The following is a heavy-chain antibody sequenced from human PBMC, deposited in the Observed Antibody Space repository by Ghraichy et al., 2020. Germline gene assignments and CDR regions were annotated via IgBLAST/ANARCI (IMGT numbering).Heavy chain of an antibody. CDR1: GGSFSGYY. J-gene: IGHJ6*02. V-gene: IGHV4-34*01. CDR2: INHSGST. CDR3: ARGRGGGIQLWGTGYYYGMDV. D-gene: IGHD5-18*01. Sequence: SETLSLTCAVYGGSFSGYYWSWIRQPPGKGLEWIGEINHSGSTNYNPSLKSRVTISVDTSKNQFSLKLSSVTAADTAVYYCARGRGGGIQLWGTGYYYGMDVWGQGTTVTVSS.